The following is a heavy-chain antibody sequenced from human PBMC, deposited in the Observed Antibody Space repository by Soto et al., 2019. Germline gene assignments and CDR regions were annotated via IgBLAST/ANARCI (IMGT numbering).Heavy chain of an antibody. D-gene: IGHD6-6*01. CDR3: AKRSSSSTFDY. CDR1: GFTFSSYA. CDR2: ISGSDDST. Sequence: EVQLLESGGGLVQPGESLRLSCAASGFTFSSYAMSWLRQAPGKGLELISVISGSDDSTYYSDSVKGLFTISRDNSKNTVYLQMNSLIAVDTAVYYCAKRSSSSTFDYWGQGTLVTVS. V-gene: IGHV3-23*01. J-gene: IGHJ4*02.